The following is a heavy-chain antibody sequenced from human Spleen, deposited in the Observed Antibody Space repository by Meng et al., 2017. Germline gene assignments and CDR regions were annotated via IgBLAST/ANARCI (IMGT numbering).Heavy chain of an antibody. CDR3: ARGPTTMAHDFDY. J-gene: IGHJ4*02. D-gene: IGHD4-11*01. CDR1: GGSFSDYY. Sequence: QVQLQHGGRGLLKPSETLSLTCVVSGGSFSDYYWSWIRQPPGKGLEWIGEINHSGSTNYNPSLESRATISVDTSQNNLSLKLSSVTAADSAVYYCARGPTTMAHDFDYWGQGTLVTVSS. V-gene: IGHV4-34*01. CDR2: INHSGST.